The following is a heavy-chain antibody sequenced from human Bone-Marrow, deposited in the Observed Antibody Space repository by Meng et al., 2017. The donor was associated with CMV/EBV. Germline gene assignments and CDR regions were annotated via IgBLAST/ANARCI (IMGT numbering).Heavy chain of an antibody. Sequence: ASVKVSCKASGYTFTSYGISWVRQAPGQGLEWMGWISAYNGNTNYAQKLQGRVTMTTDTSTSTAYMELRSLRSEDTAVYYCARDNRGIQSFYYYYYGMDVWGQGTTVTVSS. CDR3: ARDNRGIQSFYYYYYGMDV. CDR1: GYTFTSYG. CDR2: ISAYNGNT. V-gene: IGHV1-18*01. D-gene: IGHD3-10*01. J-gene: IGHJ6*02.